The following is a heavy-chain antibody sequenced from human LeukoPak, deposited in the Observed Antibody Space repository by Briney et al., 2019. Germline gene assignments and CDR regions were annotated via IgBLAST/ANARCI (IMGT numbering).Heavy chain of an antibody. CDR3: ANGGIVVVPAAISGWFDP. Sequence: TGGSLRLSCAASGFTFSNAWMSWVRQAPGKGLEWVSAISGSGGSTYYADSVKGRFTISRDNSKNTLYLQMNSLRAEDTAVYYCANGGIVVVPAAISGWFDPWGQGTLVTVSS. J-gene: IGHJ5*02. D-gene: IGHD2-2*01. CDR2: ISGSGGST. CDR1: GFTFSNAW. V-gene: IGHV3-23*01.